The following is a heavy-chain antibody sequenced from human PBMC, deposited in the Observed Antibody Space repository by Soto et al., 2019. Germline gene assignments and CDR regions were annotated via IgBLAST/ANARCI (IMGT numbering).Heavy chain of an antibody. Sequence: LRLSCAASGFTFSSYGMHWVRQAPGKGLEWVAVISYDGSNKYYADSVKGRFTISRDNSKNTLYLQMNSLRAEDTAVYYCARDRSVDAFDIWGQGTIVTVSS. V-gene: IGHV3-30-3*01. CDR3: ARDRSVDAFDI. J-gene: IGHJ3*02. CDR1: GFTFSSYG. CDR2: ISYDGSNK.